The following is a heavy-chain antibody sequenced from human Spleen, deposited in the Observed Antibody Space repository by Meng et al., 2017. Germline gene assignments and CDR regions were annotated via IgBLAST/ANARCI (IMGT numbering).Heavy chain of an antibody. CDR2: ISWNSGSI. J-gene: IGHJ3*02. CDR1: GFTFDDYA. V-gene: IGHV3-9*03. CDR3: VKLAGDSSGSDAFDI. D-gene: IGHD3-22*01. Sequence: GGFLRLSCAASGFTFDDYAMHWVRQAPGKGLEWVSGISWNSGSIGYADSVKGRFTISRDNAKNSLYLQMNSLRAEDMALYYCVKLAGDSSGSDAFDIWGQGTMVTVSS.